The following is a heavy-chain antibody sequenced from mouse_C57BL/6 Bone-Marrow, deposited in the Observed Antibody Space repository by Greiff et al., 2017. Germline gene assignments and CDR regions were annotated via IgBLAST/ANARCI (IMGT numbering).Heavy chain of an antibody. J-gene: IGHJ2*01. V-gene: IGHV7-3*01. CDR1: GFTFTDYY. Sequence: EVKLLESGGGLVQPGGSLSLSCAASGFTFTDYYMSWVRQPPGKALEWLGFIRNKANGYTTEYSASVKGRFTISRDNSQSILYLQMNALRAEDSATYYCARYMGYYGSSYNHFDYWGQGTTLTVSS. CDR3: ARYMGYYGSSYNHFDY. CDR2: IRNKANGYTT. D-gene: IGHD1-1*01.